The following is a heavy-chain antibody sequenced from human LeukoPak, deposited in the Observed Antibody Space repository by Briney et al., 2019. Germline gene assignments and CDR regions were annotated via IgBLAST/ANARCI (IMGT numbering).Heavy chain of an antibody. Sequence: GASXXXSCKASGYTFTGYYMHWVRQAPGQGGEWMGRINPNSGGTNYAQKFQGRVTINRDTAISTDYMEMRRLRSDDTAVYYCARDLGIAAAGSGEYFQHWGQGTLVTVSS. D-gene: IGHD6-13*01. CDR2: INPNSGGT. CDR3: ARDLGIAAAGSGEYFQH. J-gene: IGHJ1*01. CDR1: GYTFTGYY. V-gene: IGHV1-2*06.